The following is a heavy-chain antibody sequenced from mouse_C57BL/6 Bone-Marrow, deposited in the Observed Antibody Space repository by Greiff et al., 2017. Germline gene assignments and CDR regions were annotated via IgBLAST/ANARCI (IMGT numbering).Heavy chain of an antibody. D-gene: IGHD1-1*02. CDR1: GFTFSSYA. V-gene: IGHV5-9-1*02. CDR3: TRDRSRWDFDY. CDR2: ISSGGDYI. Sequence: EVKLVESGEGLVKPGGSLKLSCAASGFTFSSYAMSWVRQTPEKRLEWVAYISSGGDYIYYADPVKGRFTISRDNARNPLYLQMSSLKSEDTAMYYCTRDRSRWDFDYWGQGTTLTVSS. J-gene: IGHJ2*01.